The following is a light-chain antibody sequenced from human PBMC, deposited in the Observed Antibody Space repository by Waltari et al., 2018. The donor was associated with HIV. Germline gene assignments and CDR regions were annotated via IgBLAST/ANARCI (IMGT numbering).Light chain of an antibody. CDR2: TAS. Sequence: DIRMTQSPSSLSASVGDRVTITCRASQGIGSSLAWYQQIPGTIPKLLIFTASTLQSGVPSRFSGSGSGTDFTLTISSLQPEDAATYFCQKYNSAPQTFGQGTRVEI. V-gene: IGKV1-27*01. J-gene: IGKJ1*01. CDR1: QGIGSS. CDR3: QKYNSAPQT.